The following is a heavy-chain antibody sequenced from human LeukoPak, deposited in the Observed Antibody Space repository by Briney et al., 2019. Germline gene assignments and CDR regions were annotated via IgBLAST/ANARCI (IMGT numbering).Heavy chain of an antibody. Sequence: GGSLRLSCAASGFTFSSYGMHWVRQAPGKGLEWVAVISYDGSNKYYADSVKGRFTISRDNSKNTLSLQMNNLRAEDTAVYHCARRIARYLVNYYYYSMDVWGQGTTVTVSS. V-gene: IGHV3-30*03. CDR3: ARRIARYLVNYYYYSMDV. J-gene: IGHJ6*02. CDR2: ISYDGSNK. D-gene: IGHD3-16*02. CDR1: GFTFSSYG.